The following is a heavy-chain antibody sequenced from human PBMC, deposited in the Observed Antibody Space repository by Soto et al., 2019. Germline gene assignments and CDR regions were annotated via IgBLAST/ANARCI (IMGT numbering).Heavy chain of an antibody. Sequence: LRLSCAASGFTFSSYGMHWVRQAPGKGLEWVAVISYDGSNKYYADSVKGRFTISRDNSKNTLYLQMNSLRAEDTAVYYCAKPENYYGYVSPFDPWGQGTLVTVSS. D-gene: IGHD3-10*01. CDR3: AKPENYYGYVSPFDP. CDR1: GFTFSSYG. J-gene: IGHJ5*02. CDR2: ISYDGSNK. V-gene: IGHV3-30*18.